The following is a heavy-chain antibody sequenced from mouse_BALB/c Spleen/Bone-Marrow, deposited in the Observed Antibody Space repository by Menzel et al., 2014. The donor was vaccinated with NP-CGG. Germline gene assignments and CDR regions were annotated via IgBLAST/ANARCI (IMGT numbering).Heavy chain of an antibody. CDR3: ARDSPYAMDY. J-gene: IGHJ4*01. V-gene: IGHV14-3*02. Sequence: VQLQQSGAELVKPGASVKLSCTASGFNIKDTYMHWVKQRPEQGLEWIGRIDPANGNTKYDPKFQGKATITADTSSNTAYLQLSGLTSEDTAVYYCARDSPYAMDYWGQGTSVTVSS. CDR2: IDPANGNT. CDR1: GFNIKDTY.